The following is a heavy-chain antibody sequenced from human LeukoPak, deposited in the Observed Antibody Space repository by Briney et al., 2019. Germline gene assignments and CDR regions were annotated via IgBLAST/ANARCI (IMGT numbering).Heavy chain of an antibody. CDR2: ISWNSVTI. Sequence: SLRLSCAASGFTFDDYAMHWVRQTPGKGLEWVSGISWNSVTIDYADSVQGRFTASRDNANNSLYLQMHSLRAEATALYYCAKASSIAVAGPVDYWGQGTLVTVSS. J-gene: IGHJ4*02. V-gene: IGHV3-9*01. CDR3: AKASSIAVAGPVDY. D-gene: IGHD6-19*01. CDR1: GFTFDDYA.